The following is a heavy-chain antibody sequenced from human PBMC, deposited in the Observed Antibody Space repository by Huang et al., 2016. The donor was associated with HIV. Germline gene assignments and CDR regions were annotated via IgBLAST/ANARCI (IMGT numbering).Heavy chain of an antibody. V-gene: IGHV3-7*01. Sequence: LVESGGGLVRPGGSLRLSCAGSTVTFSAYWMTGVRQSPGQGLEGVASIRQEGSEKHYVDSVEGRFNISRDNGKKLLFLEMRSLGVDDTAVYFCATKADAMDVWGQGTTVIVSS. CDR1: TVTFSAYW. J-gene: IGHJ6*02. D-gene: IGHD2-8*01. CDR3: ATKADAMDV. CDR2: IRQEGSEK.